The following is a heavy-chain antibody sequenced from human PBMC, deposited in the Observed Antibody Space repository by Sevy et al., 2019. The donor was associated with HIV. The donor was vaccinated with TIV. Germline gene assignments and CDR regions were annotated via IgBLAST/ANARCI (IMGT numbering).Heavy chain of an antibody. J-gene: IGHJ3*02. CDR1: GFTFSSYV. D-gene: IGHD3-22*01. CDR2: ISGSGGST. V-gene: IGHV3-23*01. Sequence: GGSLRLSCAASGFTFSSYVMSWVRQAPGKGLEWVSAISGSGGSTYYADSVKGRFTISRDNSKNTLYLQMNSLRAEDTAVYYCARDKYYYDSSVCSIWGQGTMVTVSS. CDR3: ARDKYYYDSSVCSI.